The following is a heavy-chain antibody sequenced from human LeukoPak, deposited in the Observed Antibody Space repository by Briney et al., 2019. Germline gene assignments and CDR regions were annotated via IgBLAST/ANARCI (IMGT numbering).Heavy chain of an antibody. V-gene: IGHV1-2*02. Sequence: ASVKVSCKASGSTFTGYYMHWVRQPPGQGLGWMGWINPNSGGTNYAQKFQGRVTMTRDTSISTAYMELSRLRSDDTAVYYCARAFETGGWWGYWGQGTLVTVSS. CDR2: INPNSGGT. CDR1: GSTFTGYY. J-gene: IGHJ4*02. D-gene: IGHD6-19*01. CDR3: ARAFETGGWWGY.